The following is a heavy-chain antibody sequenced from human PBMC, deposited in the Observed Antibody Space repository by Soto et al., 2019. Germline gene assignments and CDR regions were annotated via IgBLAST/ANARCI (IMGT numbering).Heavy chain of an antibody. CDR3: ARHNYYGSAPFEY. V-gene: IGHV4-59*08. Sequence: SETLSLTCTVSGGSISSYYWIWIRQPPGKGLEWIGYIYYSGSTNYNPSLKSRVTISVDTSKNQFSLKLSSVTAADTAVYYCARHNYYGSAPFEYWGQGTLVTVSS. J-gene: IGHJ4*02. CDR2: IYYSGST. CDR1: GGSISSYY. D-gene: IGHD3-10*01.